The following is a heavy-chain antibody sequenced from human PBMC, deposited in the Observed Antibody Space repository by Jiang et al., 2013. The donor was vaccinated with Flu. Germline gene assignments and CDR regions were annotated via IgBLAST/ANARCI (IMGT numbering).Heavy chain of an antibody. D-gene: IGHD3-22*01. J-gene: IGHJ4*02. CDR1: GYTFTSYY. CDR2: INPSGGST. CDR3: ARASTPSYYDSSAY. V-gene: IGHV1-46*03. Sequence: GAEVKKPGASVKVSCRASGYTFTSYYMHWVRQAPGQGLEWMGKINPSGGSTDYAQKFQGRLAMTRDTSTSAVHMELSSLRSEDTAVYYCARASTPSYYDSSAYWGQGTLVTVSS.